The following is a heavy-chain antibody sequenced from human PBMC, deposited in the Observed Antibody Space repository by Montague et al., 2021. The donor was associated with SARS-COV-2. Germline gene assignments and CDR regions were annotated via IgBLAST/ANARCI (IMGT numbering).Heavy chain of an antibody. CDR2: IYDGGAV. Sequence: SETLSLTCTVSGGSITGYYWSWLRRSPGKGLEWIAYIYDGGAVNYNPSLGSRVTISTDTSKNQLSLKVNSVTAADTAVYYCVRGGGYYNYGLDVWGPGTTVTVSS. V-gene: IGHV4-59*01. D-gene: IGHD3-22*01. J-gene: IGHJ6*02. CDR1: GGSITGYY. CDR3: VRGGGYYNYGLDV.